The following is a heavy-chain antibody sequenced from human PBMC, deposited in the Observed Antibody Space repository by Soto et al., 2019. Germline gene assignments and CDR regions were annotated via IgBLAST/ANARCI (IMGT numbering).Heavy chain of an antibody. Sequence: QVQLVQSGAEVKQPGASVKVSCKSSGYTFTHYAMHWVRQAPGQGLEWLGWINTDNGITAFSPKFQGRVSITMDTSASTAYVDLSSLISEDTAVYVCARQGDSRILRDSFDIWGQGTLVTVAS. J-gene: IGHJ3*02. CDR3: ARQGDSRILRDSFDI. V-gene: IGHV1-3*04. CDR1: GYTFTHYA. D-gene: IGHD2-8*01. CDR2: INTDNGIT.